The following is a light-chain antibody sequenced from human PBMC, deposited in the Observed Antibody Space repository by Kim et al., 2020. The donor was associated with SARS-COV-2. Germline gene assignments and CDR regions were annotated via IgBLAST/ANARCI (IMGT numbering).Light chain of an antibody. CDR2: SAS. CDR1: QDSRNS. J-gene: IGKJ2*01. CDR3: QQYYRTPYT. Sequence: GDRVTITCRTSQDSRNSLAWYQQKPGKGPNLLVYSASTLESGVPSRFSGSGSGTDYTLTISSLLPEDFATYYCQQYYRTPYTFGQGTKLEI. V-gene: IGKV1-NL1*01.